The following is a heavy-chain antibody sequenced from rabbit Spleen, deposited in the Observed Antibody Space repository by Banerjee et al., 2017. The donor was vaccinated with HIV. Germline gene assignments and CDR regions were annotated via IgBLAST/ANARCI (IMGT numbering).Heavy chain of an antibody. CDR1: RFDFSTYS. V-gene: IGHV1S7*01. CDR2: IVPIFGVT. Sequence: QLVESGGGLVQPGGSLKLSCKASRFDFSTYSMSWVRQAPGKGLEWIGYIVPIFGVTYYANWVNGRFTISSHNAQNTLYLQLNSLTAADTATYFCARDLVAVIGWNFGLWGPGTLVTV. CDR3: ARDLVAVIGWNFGL. J-gene: IGHJ4*01. D-gene: IGHD1-1*01.